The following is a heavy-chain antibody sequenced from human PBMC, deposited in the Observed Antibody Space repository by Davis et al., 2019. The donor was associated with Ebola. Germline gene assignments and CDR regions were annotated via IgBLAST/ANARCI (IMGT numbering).Heavy chain of an antibody. Sequence: GRSLRLSCPASGFTFSSYSMNWVRQAPGKGLEWVSSISSSSSYIYYADSVKGRFTISRDNAKNSLYLQMNSLRAEDTAVYYCARHESCGGDCYPVNGMDVWGQGTTVTVSS. J-gene: IGHJ6*02. CDR1: GFTFSSYS. D-gene: IGHD2-21*01. CDR3: ARHESCGGDCYPVNGMDV. CDR2: ISSSSSYI. V-gene: IGHV3-21*01.